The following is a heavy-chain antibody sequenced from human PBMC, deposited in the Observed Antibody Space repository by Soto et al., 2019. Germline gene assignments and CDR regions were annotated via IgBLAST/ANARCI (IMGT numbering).Heavy chain of an antibody. CDR3: AKEKARYSSSWYFGPNWFDP. V-gene: IGHV3-23*01. CDR2: ISGSGGST. CDR1: GFTFSSYA. Sequence: GGSLRLSCAASGFTFSSYAMSWVRQAPGKGLEWVSAISGSGGSTYYADSVKGRFTISRDNSKNTLYLQMNSLRAEDTAVYYCAKEKARYSSSWYFGPNWFDPWGQGTLVTVSS. J-gene: IGHJ5*02. D-gene: IGHD6-13*01.